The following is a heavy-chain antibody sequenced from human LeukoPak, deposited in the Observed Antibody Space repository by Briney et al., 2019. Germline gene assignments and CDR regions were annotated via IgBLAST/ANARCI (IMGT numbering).Heavy chain of an antibody. D-gene: IGHD3-16*01. J-gene: IGHJ4*02. CDR3: AKVWPRTHYDYVWAPQERVFDY. Sequence: GGSLRLSCAASGFTFSSYAISWVRQAPGKGLEWVSAISGSGGSTYYADSVKGRFTISRDNSKNTLYLQMNSLRAEDTAVYYCAKVWPRTHYDYVWAPQERVFDYWGQGTLVTVSS. CDR2: ISGSGGST. V-gene: IGHV3-23*01. CDR1: GFTFSSYA.